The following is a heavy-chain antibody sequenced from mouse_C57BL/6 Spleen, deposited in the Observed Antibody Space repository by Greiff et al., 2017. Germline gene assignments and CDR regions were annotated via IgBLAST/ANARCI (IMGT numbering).Heavy chain of an antibody. V-gene: IGHV1-26*01. D-gene: IGHD2-2*01. CDR1: GYTFTDYY. J-gene: IGHJ4*01. CDR2: INPNNGGT. CDR3: ARGIYYGYDRGYYAMDY. Sequence: VQLQQSGPELVKPGASVKISCKASGYTFTDYYMNWVKQSHGKSLEWIGDINPNNGGTSYNQKFKGKATLTVDKSSSTAYMELRSLTSEDSAVYYCARGIYYGYDRGYYAMDYWGQGTSVTVSS.